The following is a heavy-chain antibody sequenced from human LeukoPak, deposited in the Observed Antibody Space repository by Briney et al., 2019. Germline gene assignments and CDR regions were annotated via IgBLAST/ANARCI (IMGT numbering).Heavy chain of an antibody. CDR3: ARRTVWSGYLHLDY. CDR1: GFTFSSYA. V-gene: IGHV3-23*01. J-gene: IGHJ4*02. D-gene: IGHD3-3*01. CDR2: ISGSGGST. Sequence: AGGSLRLSCAASGFTFSSYAMSWVRQAPGKGLEWVSAISGSGGSTYYADSVKGRFTISRDNAKNSLYLQMNSLRAEDTAVYYCARRTVWSGYLHLDYWGQGTLVTVSS.